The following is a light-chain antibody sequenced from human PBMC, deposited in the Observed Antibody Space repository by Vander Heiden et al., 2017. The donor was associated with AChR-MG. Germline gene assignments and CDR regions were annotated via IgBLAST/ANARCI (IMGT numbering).Light chain of an antibody. CDR3: QSYDDTNHGV. J-gene: IGLJ2*01. Sequence: NFVLTQPHSVSESPGKTVTISCTRSGGSIASNYVQWYQQRPGSAHTTVRWEENHRPSGVPDRFSGSIDSSSTSDSPIIAGLKTEDEADYYCQSYDDTNHGVFGGGTKLTVL. V-gene: IGLV6-57*03. CDR1: GGSIASNY. CDR2: EEN.